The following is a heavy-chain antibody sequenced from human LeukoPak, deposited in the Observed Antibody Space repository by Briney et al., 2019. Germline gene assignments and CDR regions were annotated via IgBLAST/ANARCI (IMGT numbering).Heavy chain of an antibody. D-gene: IGHD4-17*01. J-gene: IGHJ4*02. CDR2: IRSKGDNHAT. Sequence: GGSLKLSCEASGFTFSGSAIHWVRQASGKGLEWIGRIRSKGDNHATACAASVEGRFTISRNDSTNTAYLQMNRLTTDDTGMYYCTRPTVATNSWGQGTLVTVSS. CDR1: GFTFSGSA. CDR3: TRPTVATNS. V-gene: IGHV3-73*01.